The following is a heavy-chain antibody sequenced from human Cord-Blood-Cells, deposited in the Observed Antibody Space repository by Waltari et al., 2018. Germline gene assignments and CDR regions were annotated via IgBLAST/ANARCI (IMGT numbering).Heavy chain of an antibody. CDR2: IRDDGSNK. Sequence: QVQLVESGGGVVQPGGSLRLSCAASGFTFSSYGMHWVRPAPGKGLEWVAFIRDDGSNKYYADSVKGRFTISRDNSKNTLYLQMNSLRAEDTAVYYCAKGSFSFFDYWGQGTLVTVSS. CDR3: AKGSFSFFDY. J-gene: IGHJ4*02. CDR1: GFTFSSYG. V-gene: IGHV3-30*02.